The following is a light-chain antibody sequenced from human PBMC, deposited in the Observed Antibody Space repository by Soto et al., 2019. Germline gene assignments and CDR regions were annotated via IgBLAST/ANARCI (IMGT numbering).Light chain of an antibody. Sequence: QSVLTQPPSASGTPGQRVTISCSGSSSNIGSNYVYWYQQLPGTAPKLLIYRNNQRPSGVPDRFSGSKSGTSASLAISGLRSEDEAEHYCAAWDDSLSVVVFGGGTKLTVL. CDR1: SSNIGSNY. J-gene: IGLJ2*01. V-gene: IGLV1-47*01. CDR2: RNN. CDR3: AAWDDSLSVVV.